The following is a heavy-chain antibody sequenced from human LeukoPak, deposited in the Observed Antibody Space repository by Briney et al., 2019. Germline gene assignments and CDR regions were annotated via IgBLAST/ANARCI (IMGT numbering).Heavy chain of an antibody. D-gene: IGHD6-13*01. CDR3: ARTYNSRTRGFDP. V-gene: IGHV4-38-2*02. Sequence: SETLSLTCTVSGYSISSGYYWGWIRQPPGKGLEWTGSIDHSGSTYYNPSLKSRITISVDTSKNQFSLKLSSVTAADTAVYYCARTYNSRTRGFDPWGQGTLVTVSS. CDR1: GYSISSGYY. CDR2: IDHSGST. J-gene: IGHJ5*02.